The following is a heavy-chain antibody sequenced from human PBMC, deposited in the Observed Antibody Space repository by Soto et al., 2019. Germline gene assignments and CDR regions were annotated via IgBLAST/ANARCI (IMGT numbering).Heavy chain of an antibody. J-gene: IGHJ6*02. CDR3: ASSFTSSQWLYGMDV. D-gene: IGHD2-2*01. V-gene: IGHV1-3*01. Sequence: ASVKVSCKASGYRFTMYAMHWVRQAPGQRLEWMGWINAGNGNTKYSQKFQGRVTISRDTSASTAYMEVSSLRSEDTAVYYCASSFTSSQWLYGMDVWGQGTTVTV. CDR1: GYRFTMYA. CDR2: INAGNGNT.